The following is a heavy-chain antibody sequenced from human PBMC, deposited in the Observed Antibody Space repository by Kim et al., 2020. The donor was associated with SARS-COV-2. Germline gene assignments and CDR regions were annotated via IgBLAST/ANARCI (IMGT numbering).Heavy chain of an antibody. J-gene: IGHJ5*02. CDR3: ARGYQLLRLPASLNWFDP. CDR1: GGSFSGYY. V-gene: IGHV4-34*01. Sequence: SETLSLTCAVYGGSFSGYYWSWIRQPPGKGLEWIGEINHSGSTNYNPSLKSRVTISVDTSKNQFSLKLSSVTAADTAVYYCARGYQLLRLPASLNWFDPWGQGTLVTVSS. CDR2: INHSGST. D-gene: IGHD2-2*01.